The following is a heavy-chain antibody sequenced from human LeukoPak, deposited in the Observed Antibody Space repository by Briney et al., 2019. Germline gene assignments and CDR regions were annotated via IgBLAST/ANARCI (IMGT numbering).Heavy chain of an antibody. CDR3: ARGYDILTGSYYFDY. Sequence: ASVKVSCKASGYTFTSYDINWVRQATGQGLEWMGGIIPIFGTANYAQKFQGRVTITTDESTSTAYMELSSLRSEDTAVYYCARGYDILTGSYYFDYWGQGTLVTVSS. CDR1: GYTFTSYD. V-gene: IGHV1-69*05. D-gene: IGHD3-9*01. CDR2: IIPIFGTA. J-gene: IGHJ4*02.